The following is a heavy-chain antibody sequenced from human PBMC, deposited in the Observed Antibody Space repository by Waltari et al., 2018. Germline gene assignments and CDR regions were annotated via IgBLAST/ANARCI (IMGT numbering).Heavy chain of an antibody. D-gene: IGHD1-26*01. Sequence: EVQLVESGGGLVQPGGSLRLSCAASGFTFSSSSMTWFSQAPGKGLEWVSYISSSSSTIYYADSVKGRFTISRDNAKNSLYLQMNSLRAEDTAVYYCARIVRTYYYMDVWGKGTTVTVSS. CDR2: ISSSSSTI. J-gene: IGHJ6*03. CDR3: ARIVRTYYYMDV. V-gene: IGHV3-48*04. CDR1: GFTFSSSS.